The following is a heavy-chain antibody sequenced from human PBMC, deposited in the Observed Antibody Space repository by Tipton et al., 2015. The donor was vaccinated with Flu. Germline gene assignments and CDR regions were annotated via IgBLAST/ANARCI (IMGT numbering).Heavy chain of an antibody. CDR2: LFLGVTN. D-gene: IGHD1-1*01. J-gene: IGHJ4*02. Sequence: TLSLTCTVSDNSISGFYWSWLRQTPGKGLEYVAHLFLGVTNYYSPSFRGRVRISMDMSKREFSLTMDSVTTADTAIYFCSRGPDNAKTLTWGRGILVTVSS. CDR3: SRGPDNAKTLT. V-gene: IGHV4-59*01. CDR1: DNSISGFY.